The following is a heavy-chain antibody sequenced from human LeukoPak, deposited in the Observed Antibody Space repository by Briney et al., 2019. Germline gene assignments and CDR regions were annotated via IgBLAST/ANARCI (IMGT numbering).Heavy chain of an antibody. D-gene: IGHD6-19*01. CDR2: IKQDGGDK. CDR1: GFTFSNYY. Sequence: QTGGSLRLSCAASGFTFSNYYMTWVRQAPGKGLEWVANIKQDGGDKYYVDSVKGRFTISRDNAKNSLYLQMNSLRVDDTAVYYCARGSGWLSDYWGQGTLVTVSS. J-gene: IGHJ4*02. CDR3: ARGSGWLSDY. V-gene: IGHV3-7*05.